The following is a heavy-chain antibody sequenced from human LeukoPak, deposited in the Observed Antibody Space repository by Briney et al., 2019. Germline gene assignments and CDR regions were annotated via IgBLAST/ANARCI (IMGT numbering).Heavy chain of an antibody. D-gene: IGHD6-19*01. CDR1: GGSISSGSYY. J-gene: IGHJ4*02. CDR2: IYTSGST. CDR3: ARDGGSGWSAALDY. Sequence: PSQTLSLTCTVSGGSISSGSYYWSWIRQPAGKGLEWIGRIYTSGSTNYNSPLKSRVTISVDTSKNQFSLKLSSVTAADTAVYYCARDGGSGWSAALDYWGQGTLVTVSS. V-gene: IGHV4-61*02.